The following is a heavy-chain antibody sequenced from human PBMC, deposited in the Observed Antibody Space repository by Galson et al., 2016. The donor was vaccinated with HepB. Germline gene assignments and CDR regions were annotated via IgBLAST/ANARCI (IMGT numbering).Heavy chain of an antibody. Sequence: SLRLSCAASGFTFSSFAMAWVRQAPGQGLEWVSAINGDSGNTYYADSVKGRFTITRDNSPNTLYLQMNSLRAEVTAVYYCAKDLGDRFITVYYYMGVWGKGTTVTVAS. V-gene: IGHV3-23*01. J-gene: IGHJ6*03. CDR2: INGDSGNT. CDR1: GFTFSSFA. CDR3: AKDLGDRFITVYYYMGV. D-gene: IGHD1-20*01.